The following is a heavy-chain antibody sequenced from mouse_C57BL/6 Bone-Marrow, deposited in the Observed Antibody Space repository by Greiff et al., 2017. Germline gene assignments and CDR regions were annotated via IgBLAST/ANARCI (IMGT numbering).Heavy chain of an antibody. CDR3: ARRAYDGSSYGY. J-gene: IGHJ2*01. Sequence: VQLQQSGAELARPGASVKLSCKASGYTFTSYGISWVKQRTGQGLEWIGEIYPRSGNTYYNEKFKGKATLTADKYSSTAYMELRSLTSEDSAVYFCARRAYDGSSYGYWGQGTTLTVSS. CDR2: IYPRSGNT. CDR1: GYTFTSYG. V-gene: IGHV1-81*01. D-gene: IGHD1-1*01.